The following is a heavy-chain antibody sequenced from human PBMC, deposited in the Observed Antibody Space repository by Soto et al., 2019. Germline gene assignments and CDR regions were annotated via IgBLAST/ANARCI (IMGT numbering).Heavy chain of an antibody. J-gene: IGHJ4*02. V-gene: IGHV1-2*02. CDR2: INPNSGGT. CDR3: VPSLWAAMVPFDY. CDR1: GYTFTGYY. D-gene: IGHD5-18*01. Sequence: QVQLVQSGAEVKKPGASVKVSCKASGYTFTGYYMHWVRQAPGQGLEWMGWINPNSGGTNYAQKVQGRVTMTRDTSISTAYMELSRLRSDDTAVYYCVPSLWAAMVPFDYWGQGTLVTVSS.